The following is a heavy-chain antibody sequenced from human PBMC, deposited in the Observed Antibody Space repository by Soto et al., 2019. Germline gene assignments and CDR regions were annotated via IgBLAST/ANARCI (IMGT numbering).Heavy chain of an antibody. CDR1: GFPFSTYA. CDR2: ISYDGSNE. J-gene: IGHJ6*02. Sequence: VGSLRLSCAASGFPFSTYAIHWVRQAPGKGLEWVAVISYDGSNEYYADSVKGRFTISRDNSKNTVYLQMNSLRAEDTAVYYCARDQSEYYYYSMDVWGQGTTVTVSS. D-gene: IGHD3-16*01. V-gene: IGHV3-30-3*01. CDR3: ARDQSEYYYYSMDV.